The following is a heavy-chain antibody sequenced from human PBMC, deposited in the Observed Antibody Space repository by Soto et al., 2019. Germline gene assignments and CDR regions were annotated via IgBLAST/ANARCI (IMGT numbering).Heavy chain of an antibody. J-gene: IGHJ4*02. Sequence: EVQLVEYGEGLVKPGGSLRLSCAASGFTFSNAWMSWVRQAPGKGLEWVGRIKRKSDGGTTDYAAPVKGRFTISRADSKNTLYLQMNSLKTEDTAVYYCTTGLSSGYYNFDYWGQGTPVTVSS. CDR2: IKRKSDGGTT. V-gene: IGHV3-15*01. D-gene: IGHD3-22*01. CDR3: TTGLSSGYYNFDY. CDR1: GFTFSNAW.